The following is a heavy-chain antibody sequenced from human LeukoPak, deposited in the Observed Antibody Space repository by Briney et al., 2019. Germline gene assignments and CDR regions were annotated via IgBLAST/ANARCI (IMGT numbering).Heavy chain of an antibody. V-gene: IGHV4-39*01. D-gene: IGHD6-13*01. Sequence: SETLSLTCTVSGGSISNTAYYWGWIRQPPGTGLEWIGTIYYTGSTYYNPSLKSRVTISVDTSKNHFSLKLNSVTAADTAVYYCARLSGQQVIPRSRYWYFDLWGRGTLVTVSS. CDR2: IYYTGST. CDR3: ARLSGQQVIPRSRYWYFDL. CDR1: GGSISNTAYY. J-gene: IGHJ2*01.